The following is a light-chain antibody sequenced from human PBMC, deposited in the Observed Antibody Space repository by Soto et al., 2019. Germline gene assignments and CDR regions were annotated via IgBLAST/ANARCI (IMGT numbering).Light chain of an antibody. CDR1: QRVSSN. J-gene: IGKJ1*01. CDR2: GAS. CDR3: QQYNSYPWT. Sequence: ETVMTQSPATLSVSPGERATLSCRASQRVSSNLAWYQQKPGQAPRLLIYGASTRATGIPARFSGSGSGTEFTLTISSLQPDDFATYYCQQYNSYPWTFGQGTKVDIK. V-gene: IGKV3-15*01.